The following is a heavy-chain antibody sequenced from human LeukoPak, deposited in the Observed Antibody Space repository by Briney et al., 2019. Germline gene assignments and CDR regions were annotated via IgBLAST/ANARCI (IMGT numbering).Heavy chain of an antibody. V-gene: IGHV4-59*01. CDR3: ARVLAAAGSDAFDI. CDR1: GGSISSYY. D-gene: IGHD6-13*01. Sequence: SETLSLTCTVSGGSISSYYWSWIRQTPGKGLEWIGYIYYSGSTNYNPSLKSRVTISVDTSKNQFSLKLSSVTAADTAVYYCARVLAAAGSDAFDIWGQGTMVTVSS. J-gene: IGHJ3*02. CDR2: IYYSGST.